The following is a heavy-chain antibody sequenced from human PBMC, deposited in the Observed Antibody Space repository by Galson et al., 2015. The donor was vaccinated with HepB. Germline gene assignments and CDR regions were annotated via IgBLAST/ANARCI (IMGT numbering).Heavy chain of an antibody. V-gene: IGHV3-11*03. Sequence: SLRLSCAASGFTVSNNYMSWVRQAPGKGLEWISYISDSGTYTKYADSVKGRFTISRDNANNSLHLEMNSLRSEDTAEYYCARRFSGSWQYFDYWGQGTLVTVSS. J-gene: IGHJ4*02. CDR2: ISDSGTYT. CDR1: GFTVSNNY. D-gene: IGHD2-15*01. CDR3: ARRFSGSWQYFDY.